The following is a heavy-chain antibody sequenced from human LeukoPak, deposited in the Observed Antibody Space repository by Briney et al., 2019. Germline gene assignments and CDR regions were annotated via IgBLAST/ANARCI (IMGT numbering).Heavy chain of an antibody. D-gene: IGHD6-13*01. Sequence: ASVKVSCKASGYTFTSYDINWVRQATGQGLEWMGWMNPNSGNTGYAQKFQGRVTMTRNTSISTAYMELSSLRSEDTAVYYCARGGGSSSYYYYYYMDVWGKGTTVTVSS. CDR2: MNPNSGNT. CDR3: ARGGGSSSYYYYYYMDV. V-gene: IGHV1-8*01. J-gene: IGHJ6*03. CDR1: GYTFTSYD.